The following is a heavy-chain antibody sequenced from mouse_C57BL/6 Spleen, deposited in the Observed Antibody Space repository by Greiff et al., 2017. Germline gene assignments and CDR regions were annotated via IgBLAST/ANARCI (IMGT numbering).Heavy chain of an antibody. CDR1: GYTFTSYW. CDR3: ARLGGYCDGSSDY. J-gene: IGHJ2*01. D-gene: IGHD1-1*01. Sequence: QVQLKQPGAELVMPGASVKLSCKASGYTFTSYWMHWVKQRPGQGLEWIGEIDPSDSYTNYNQKFKGKSTLTVDKSSSTAYMQLSSLTSEDSAVYYCARLGGYCDGSSDYWGQGTTLTVSS. V-gene: IGHV1-69*01. CDR2: IDPSDSYT.